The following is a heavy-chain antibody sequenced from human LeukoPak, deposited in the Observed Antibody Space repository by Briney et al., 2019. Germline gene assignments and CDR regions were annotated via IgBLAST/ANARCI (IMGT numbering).Heavy chain of an antibody. CDR3: ATDFRYYQLLISIYVRSNFHY. CDR1: GYNVKAFA. D-gene: IGHD2-2*01. Sequence: GASVKVSCKVSGYNVKAFAMHWVRQGPGQGLEGMGGFDPQDGKTIYAQKFQGRVSMTEDTSTVTAYMEVSGLTSEDTAVYYCATDFRYYQLLISIYVRSNFHYWGQGTLVTVSS. J-gene: IGHJ4*02. V-gene: IGHV1-24*01. CDR2: FDPQDGKT.